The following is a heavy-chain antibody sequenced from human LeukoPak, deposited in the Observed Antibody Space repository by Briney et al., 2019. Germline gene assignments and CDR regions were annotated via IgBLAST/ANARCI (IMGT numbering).Heavy chain of an antibody. Sequence: GGSLRLSCAASGFTFSSSAMSWVRQAPGKGLEWVANIKQDGSEKYYVDSVKGRFTISRENAKNSLYLQMNSLRAEDTAVYYCARARYQPLSHFDYWGQGILVTVSS. D-gene: IGHD1-14*01. CDR3: ARARYQPLSHFDY. CDR2: IKQDGSEK. V-gene: IGHV3-7*03. CDR1: GFTFSSSA. J-gene: IGHJ4*02.